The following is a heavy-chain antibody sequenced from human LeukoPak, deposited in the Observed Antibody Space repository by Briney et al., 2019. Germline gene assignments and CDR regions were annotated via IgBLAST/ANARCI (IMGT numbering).Heavy chain of an antibody. Sequence: SETLSLTCAVSGGSISSGGYSWSWIRQPPGKGLEWIGYIYHSGSTYYNPSLKSRVTISVDRSKNQSSLKLSSVTAADTAVYYCARASITMVRGDGAFDIWGQGTMVTVSS. CDR3: ARASITMVRGDGAFDI. V-gene: IGHV4-30-2*01. J-gene: IGHJ3*02. CDR2: IYHSGST. CDR1: GGSISSGGYS. D-gene: IGHD3-10*01.